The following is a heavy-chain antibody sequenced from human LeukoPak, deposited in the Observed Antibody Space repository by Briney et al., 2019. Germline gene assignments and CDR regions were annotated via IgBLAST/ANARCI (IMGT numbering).Heavy chain of an antibody. D-gene: IGHD6-19*01. V-gene: IGHV3-23*01. CDR3: AKSLYSSGWKFDY. CDR1: GFTFSMYA. J-gene: IGHJ4*02. CDR2: ISGSGGST. Sequence: PGGSLRLSCAASGFTFSMYAMSWVRQAPGKGLEWVASISGSGGSTNYADSVKGRFTIPRDNSKNTLYLQMNSLRAEDTALYYCAKSLYSSGWKFDYWGKGPLVTVSS.